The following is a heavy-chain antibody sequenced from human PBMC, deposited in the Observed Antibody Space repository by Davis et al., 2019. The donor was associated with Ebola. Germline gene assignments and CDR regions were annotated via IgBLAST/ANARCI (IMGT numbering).Heavy chain of an antibody. D-gene: IGHD5-18*01. J-gene: IGHJ5*02. CDR1: GYTFSSYA. CDR3: ARSRYSYGNNWFDP. CDR2: IIPIFGTA. V-gene: IGHV1-69*06. Sequence: SVKVSCKASGYTFSSYAISWVRQAPGQGLEWMGGIIPIFGTANYAQKFQGRVTITADKSTSTAYMELSSLRSEDTAVYYCARSRYSYGNNWFDPWGQGTLVTVSS.